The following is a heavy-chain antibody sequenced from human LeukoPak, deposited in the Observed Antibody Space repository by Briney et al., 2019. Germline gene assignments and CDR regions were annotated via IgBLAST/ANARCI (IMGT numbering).Heavy chain of an antibody. D-gene: IGHD3-10*01. CDR3: ARDRGSAY. V-gene: IGHV4-59*01. CDR2: IYYSGST. CDR1: GGSISSYY. J-gene: IGHJ4*02. Sequence: SETLSLTCTVSGGSISSYYWSWIRQPPGKGLEWIGYIYYSGSTNYNPSLNSRVTMSVDTSKNQFYLKVTSVTAADTAVYYCARDRGSAYWGQGTLVTVSS.